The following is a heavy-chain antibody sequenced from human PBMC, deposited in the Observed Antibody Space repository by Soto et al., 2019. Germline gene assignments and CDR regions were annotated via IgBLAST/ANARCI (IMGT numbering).Heavy chain of an antibody. CDR2: MDSYTGNT. J-gene: IGHJ4*02. CDR3: ATGSQTLDY. CDR1: GYTLSTYD. V-gene: IGHV1-8*01. Sequence: QAQLVQSGAEVKKPGASVKISCKASGYTLSTYDINWVRQAAGQGLEWMGWMDSYTGNTGYAQEFQGRRIMTRDTSINAAYMELSSLQSEDTAVYFCATGSQTLDYWGQGTLVTVSS.